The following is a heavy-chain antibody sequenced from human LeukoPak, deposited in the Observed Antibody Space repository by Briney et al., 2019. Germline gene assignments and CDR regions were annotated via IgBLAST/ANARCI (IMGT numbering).Heavy chain of an antibody. CDR2: IWYDGSNK. CDR1: GFTFSSYG. CDR3: ARSYYDSSGYYGDDY. D-gene: IGHD3-22*01. Sequence: GGSLRLSCAASGFTFSSYGMHWVRQAPGKGLEWVAVIWYDGSNKYYADSVKGRFTISRDNSKNTLYLQMNSLRAEDTAVYYCARSYYDSSGYYGDDYWGQGTLVTVSS. J-gene: IGHJ4*02. V-gene: IGHV3-33*01.